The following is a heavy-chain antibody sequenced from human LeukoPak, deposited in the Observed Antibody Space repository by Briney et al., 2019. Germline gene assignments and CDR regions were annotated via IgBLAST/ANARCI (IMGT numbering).Heavy chain of an antibody. D-gene: IGHD2-15*01. J-gene: IGHJ6*03. CDR3: ARDVGVAVYYMDV. V-gene: IGHV1-46*01. CDR1: GFTFSSYA. CDR2: INPSGGST. Sequence: GGSLRLSCAASGFTFSSYAMHWVRQAPGQGLEWMGIINPSGGSTSYAQKFQGRVSMTRDTSTSTVYMELSSLRSEDTAVYYCARDVGVAVYYMDVWGKGTTVTVSS.